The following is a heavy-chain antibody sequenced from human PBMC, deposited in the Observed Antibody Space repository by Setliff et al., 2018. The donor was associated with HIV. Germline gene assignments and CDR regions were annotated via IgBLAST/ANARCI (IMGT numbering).Heavy chain of an antibody. CDR3: ARVGRERLVTSGRYFDL. CDR1: GGSFTNYY. J-gene: IGHJ2*01. Sequence: SETLSLTCAVYGGSFTNYYWSWIRQAPGKGLEWIGEINHSGRTNFNPSLKSQVTISVDTSKQQVSLKLRSVSAADTAVYYCARVGRERLVTSGRYFDLWGRGTLVTVSS. V-gene: IGHV4-34*01. CDR2: INHSGRT.